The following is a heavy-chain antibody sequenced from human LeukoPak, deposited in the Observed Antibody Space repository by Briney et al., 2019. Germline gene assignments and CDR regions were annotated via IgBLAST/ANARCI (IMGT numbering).Heavy chain of an antibody. Sequence: PSETLSLTCTVSGGSISSYYWSWIRQPAGKGLEWIGRIYTNGSTNYNPSLKSRVTISVDTSKNQFSLKLSSVTAADTAVYYCASLGKIRYSGSFLGYWYFDLWGRGTLVTVSS. D-gene: IGHD1-26*01. V-gene: IGHV4-4*07. CDR1: GGSISSYY. J-gene: IGHJ2*01. CDR2: IYTNGST. CDR3: ASLGKIRYSGSFLGYWYFDL.